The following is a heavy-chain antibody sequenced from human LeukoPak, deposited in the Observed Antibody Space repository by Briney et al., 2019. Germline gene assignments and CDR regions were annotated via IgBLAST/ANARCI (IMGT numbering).Heavy chain of an antibody. CDR2: INTNTGNP. V-gene: IGHV7-4-1*02. CDR1: GYTFTSYA. CDR3: ARDGETTVATTPQGGMDV. D-gene: IGHD5-12*01. J-gene: IGHJ6*02. Sequence: ASVKVSCKASGYTFTSYAMNWVRQAPGQGLEWMGWINTNTGNPTYAQGFTGRFVFSLDTSVSTAYLQISSLKAEDTAVYYCARDGETTVATTPQGGMDVWGQGTTVTVSS.